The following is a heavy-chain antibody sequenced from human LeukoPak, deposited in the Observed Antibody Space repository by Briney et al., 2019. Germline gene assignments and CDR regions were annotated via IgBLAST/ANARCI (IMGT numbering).Heavy chain of an antibody. V-gene: IGHV1-18*01. CDR2: ISAYNGNT. CDR3: ASGSAGDDAFDI. J-gene: IGHJ3*02. CDR1: GYTFTRYG. D-gene: IGHD7-27*01. Sequence: ASVKVSCKASGYTFTRYGISWVRQAPGQGLEWMGWISAYNGNTNYAQKLQGRVTMTTDTSTSTAYMELRSLRSDDTAVYYCASGSAGDDAFDIWGQGTMVTVSS.